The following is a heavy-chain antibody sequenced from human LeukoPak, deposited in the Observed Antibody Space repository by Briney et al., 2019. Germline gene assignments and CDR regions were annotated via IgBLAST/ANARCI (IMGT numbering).Heavy chain of an antibody. CDR1: GYTFTGYY. J-gene: IGHJ6*03. Sequence: ASVKVSCKASGYTFTGYYMHWVRQAPGQGLEWMGRINPNSGGTNYAQKFQGRVTMTRDTSISTAYMELSRLRSDETAVYYCARVVRDCSSTSCYAGSTDYYYYMDVWGKGTTVAVSS. CDR3: ARVVRDCSSTSCYAGSTDYYYYMDV. V-gene: IGHV1-2*06. D-gene: IGHD2-2*01. CDR2: INPNSGGT.